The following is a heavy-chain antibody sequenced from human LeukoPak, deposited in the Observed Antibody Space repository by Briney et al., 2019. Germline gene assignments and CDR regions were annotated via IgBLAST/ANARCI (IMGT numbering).Heavy chain of an antibody. CDR2: INPNSGAT. J-gene: IGHJ4*02. CDR3: VRDLMTTQTWDFDY. D-gene: IGHD3-16*01. V-gene: IGHV1-2*02. CDR1: GYTFTGYY. Sequence: ASVKVSCKGSGYTFTGYYMHWVRQAPGQGLEWMAWINPNSGATNYAQKFQGRVTVTRDTSISTAYMELSSLESDDTAVSYCVRDLMTTQTWDFDYWGQGTLVSVSS.